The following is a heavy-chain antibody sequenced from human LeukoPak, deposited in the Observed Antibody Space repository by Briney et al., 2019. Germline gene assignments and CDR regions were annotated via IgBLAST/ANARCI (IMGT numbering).Heavy chain of an antibody. V-gene: IGHV4-59*01. D-gene: IGHD5-18*01. CDR3: ARVDVDTAMAAHFDY. CDR1: GGSISSYY. Sequence: SETLSLTCTVSGGSISSYYWSWIRQPPGKGLEWIGYIYHSGSTNYNPSLKSRVTISVDTSKNQFSLKLSSVTAADTAVYYCARVDVDTAMAAHFDYWGQGTLVTVSS. J-gene: IGHJ4*02. CDR2: IYHSGST.